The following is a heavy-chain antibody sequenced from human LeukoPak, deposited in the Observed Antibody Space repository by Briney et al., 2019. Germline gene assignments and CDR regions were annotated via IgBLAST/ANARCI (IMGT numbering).Heavy chain of an antibody. CDR2: ISYDGSNK. CDR1: GFTFSSYG. V-gene: IGHV3-30*03. CDR3: ARGLAYCGGDCYDFDY. Sequence: GGSLRLSCAASGFTFSSYGMHWVRQAPGKGLEWVAVISYDGSNKYYADSVKGRFTISRDNSKNTLYLQMNSLRSDDTAVYYCARGLAYCGGDCYDFDYWGQGTLVTVSS. J-gene: IGHJ4*02. D-gene: IGHD2-21*01.